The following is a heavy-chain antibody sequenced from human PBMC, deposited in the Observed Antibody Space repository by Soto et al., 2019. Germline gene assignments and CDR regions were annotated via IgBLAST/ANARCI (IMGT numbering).Heavy chain of an antibody. CDR2: ISNDGSNY. CDR1: GFTFTSYA. V-gene: IGHV3-30-3*01. CDR3: ARGTTLAIFDYGMDV. D-gene: IGHD2-21*01. J-gene: IGHJ6*02. Sequence: QVQLGESWGGGVQTGRSLRLSCAASGFTFTSYAMHWVRQAPGKGLAWVAVISNDGSNYYYAESVRGRFTISRDNTKNTLFLQMSSLGGEDSGVYYCARGTTLAIFDYGMDVWGQGTTVTVSS.